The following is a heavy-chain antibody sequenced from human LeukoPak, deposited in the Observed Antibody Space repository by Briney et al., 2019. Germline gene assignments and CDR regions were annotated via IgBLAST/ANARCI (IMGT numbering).Heavy chain of an antibody. J-gene: IGHJ4*02. CDR2: IYYSGST. Sequence: ASETLSLTCTVSGGSISSGDYYWSWIRQPPGKGLEWTGHIYYSGSTYYNPSLKSRVTISVDTSKNQFSLKLSSVTAADTAVYYCARAPRALRYFDWSPGPFDYWGQGTLVTVSS. CDR3: ARAPRALRYFDWSPGPFDY. V-gene: IGHV4-30-4*01. CDR1: GGSISSGDYY. D-gene: IGHD3-9*01.